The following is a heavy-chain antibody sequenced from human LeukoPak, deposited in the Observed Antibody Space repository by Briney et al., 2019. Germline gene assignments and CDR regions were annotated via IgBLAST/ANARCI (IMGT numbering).Heavy chain of an antibody. CDR3: ASTAWDIVVVPAAIRWRDYYYGMDV. CDR1: GGSISSGGYS. D-gene: IGHD2-2*02. Sequence: PSQTLSLTCAVSGGSISSGGYSWSWIRQPPGKGLVWNGYIYHSGSTYYNPSLKSRVTVSADRSKTQFSLKLSSVTAADTAVYYCASTAWDIVVVPAAIRWRDYYYGMDVWGQGTTVTVSS. V-gene: IGHV4-30-2*01. CDR2: IYHSGST. J-gene: IGHJ6*02.